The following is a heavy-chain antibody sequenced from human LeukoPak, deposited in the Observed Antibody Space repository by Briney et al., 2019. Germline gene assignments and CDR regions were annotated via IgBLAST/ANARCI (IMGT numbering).Heavy chain of an antibody. J-gene: IGHJ4*02. CDR3: ATLEYNSPNY. D-gene: IGHD1-1*01. Sequence: GGSLRLSCAVSGFTFSSYWMNWVRQAPGKGPEWVANIRPDGTEQFYVDSVKGRFTVSRDNAKNLLYLQMNSLRAEDTAVYYCATLEYNSPNYWGQGTLVTVSS. CDR2: IRPDGTEQ. V-gene: IGHV3-7*01. CDR1: GFTFSSYW.